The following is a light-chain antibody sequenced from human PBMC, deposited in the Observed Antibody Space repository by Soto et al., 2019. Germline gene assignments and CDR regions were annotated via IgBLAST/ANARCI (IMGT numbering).Light chain of an antibody. CDR2: GAS. Sequence: EIVLTQSPATLSLSPGERATLSCRAGQSVSSYLACYQQKPGQAPRLLLYGASNRATGIPGRFSGSGCGTDFILTITRLAPEDFAMYYYQRYGSLRTFGQGTKVDIK. J-gene: IGKJ1*01. CDR1: QSVSSY. V-gene: IGKV3-20*01. CDR3: QRYGSLRT.